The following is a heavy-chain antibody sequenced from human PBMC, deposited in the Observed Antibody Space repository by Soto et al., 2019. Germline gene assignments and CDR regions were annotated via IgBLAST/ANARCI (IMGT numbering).Heavy chain of an antibody. V-gene: IGHV3-30*03. J-gene: IGHJ4*02. D-gene: IGHD1-26*01. CDR1: GFTFSSYG. Sequence: VQLAESGGGLVQPGGSLGLSCAASGFTFSSYGMHWVRQAPGKGLEWVAVISYDGSNKYYADSVKGRFTISRDKSKNKMYMQMNSLRAEDTAVYDCARGSHPVGGGSYAYWDQGTLVT. CDR2: ISYDGSNK. CDR3: ARGSHPVGGGSYAY.